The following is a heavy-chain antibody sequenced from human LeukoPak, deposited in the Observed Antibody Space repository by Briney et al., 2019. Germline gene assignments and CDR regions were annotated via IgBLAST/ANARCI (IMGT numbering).Heavy chain of an antibody. Sequence: GGSLRLFCAASGFTFSSYWMRWVRQAPGKGLEWVANIKQDGSEKYYVDSVKGRFTISRDNAKNSLYLQMNSLRAEDTAVYYCARGVDGGWYVDYWGQGTLVTVSS. D-gene: IGHD6-19*01. CDR3: ARGVDGGWYVDY. CDR1: GFTFSSYW. J-gene: IGHJ4*02. CDR2: IKQDGSEK. V-gene: IGHV3-7*01.